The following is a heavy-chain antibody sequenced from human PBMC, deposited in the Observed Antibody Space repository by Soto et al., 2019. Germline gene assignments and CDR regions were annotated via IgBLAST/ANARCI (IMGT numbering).Heavy chain of an antibody. V-gene: IGHV1-69*01. CDR2: IIPIFGTA. Sequence: QVQLVQSGAEVKKPGSSVTVSCKASGGTFSSYAISWVRQAPGQGLEWMGGIIPIFGTANYAQKFQGRVTITADESTSTAYMELSSLRSEDTAVYYCARDDLGYCSSTSCISRSPPHLPMDVWGQGTTVTVSS. D-gene: IGHD2-2*01. CDR3: ARDDLGYCSSTSCISRSPPHLPMDV. J-gene: IGHJ6*02. CDR1: GGTFSSYA.